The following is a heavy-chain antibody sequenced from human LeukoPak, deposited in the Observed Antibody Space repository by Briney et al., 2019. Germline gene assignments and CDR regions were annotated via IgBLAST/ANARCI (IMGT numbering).Heavy chain of an antibody. CDR3: ARYGVESPHRNWFDP. D-gene: IGHD3-10*01. J-gene: IGHJ5*02. CDR2: IYYSGST. V-gene: IGHV4-59*01. CDR1: GGSISSYY. Sequence: SETLSLTCTVSGGSISSYYWSWIRQPPGKGLEGMGYIYYSGSTNYNPSLKSRVTISVDTSKNQFSLKLSSVTAADTAVYYCARYGVESPHRNWFDPWGQGTLVTVSS.